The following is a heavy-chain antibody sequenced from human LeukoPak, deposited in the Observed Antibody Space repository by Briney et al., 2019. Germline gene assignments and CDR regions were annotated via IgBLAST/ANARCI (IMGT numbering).Heavy chain of an antibody. V-gene: IGHV1-18*01. CDR1: GYTFTSYG. J-gene: IGHJ4*02. Sequence: GASVKVSCKASGYTFTSYGISWVRQAPGQGLEWMGWISAYNGNTNYAQELQGRVTMTTDTSTSTAYMELRSLRSDDTAVYYCARPYYYDSSGPFDYWGQGTLVTVSS. D-gene: IGHD3-22*01. CDR2: ISAYNGNT. CDR3: ARPYYYDSSGPFDY.